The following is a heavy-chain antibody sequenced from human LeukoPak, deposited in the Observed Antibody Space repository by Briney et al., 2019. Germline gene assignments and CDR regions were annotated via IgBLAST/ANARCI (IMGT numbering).Heavy chain of an antibody. Sequence: ASVKVSCKASGYTFTSYAMNWVRQAPGQGLEWMGWINTNTGNPTYAQGFTGRFVFSLDTSVSTAYLQICSLKAEDTAVYYCARADGSSWSENCFNWFDPWGQGTLVTVSS. CDR1: GYTFTSYA. CDR3: ARADGSSWSENCFNWFDP. CDR2: INTNTGNP. D-gene: IGHD6-13*01. V-gene: IGHV7-4-1*01. J-gene: IGHJ5*02.